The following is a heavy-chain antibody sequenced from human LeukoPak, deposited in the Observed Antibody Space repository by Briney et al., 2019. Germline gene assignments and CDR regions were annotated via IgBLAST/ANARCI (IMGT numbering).Heavy chain of an antibody. Sequence: GGSLRLSCAASGFTFSSYSMNWVRQAPGKGLEWVSSISSSSSDIYYADSVKGRFTISRDNAKNSLYLQMNSLRAEDTAVYYCARARYYDSSGLDYWGQGTLVTVSS. J-gene: IGHJ4*02. D-gene: IGHD3-22*01. CDR3: ARARYYDSSGLDY. V-gene: IGHV3-21*01. CDR2: ISSSSSDI. CDR1: GFTFSSYS.